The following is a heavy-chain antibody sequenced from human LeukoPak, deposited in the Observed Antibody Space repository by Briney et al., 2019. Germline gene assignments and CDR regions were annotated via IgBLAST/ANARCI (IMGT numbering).Heavy chain of an antibody. D-gene: IGHD3-10*01. CDR2: ISWNSGSI. CDR3: AKDLFYGSGSYFQSGAFGI. CDR1: GFTFNAYA. V-gene: IGHV3-9*01. Sequence: GGSLRLSCAASGFTFNAYAMHWVRQAPGKGLEWVSGISWNSGSIGYADSVKGRFTVSRDNAKNSLYLQVNSLRAEDTALYFCAKDLFYGSGSYFQSGAFGIWGQGTLVTVSS. J-gene: IGHJ3*02.